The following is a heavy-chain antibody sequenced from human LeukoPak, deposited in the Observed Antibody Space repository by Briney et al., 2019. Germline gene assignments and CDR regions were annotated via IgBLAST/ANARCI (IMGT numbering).Heavy chain of an antibody. V-gene: IGHV3-53*01. D-gene: IGHD2-21*01. Sequence: PGGSLRLSCAASGFTVSNNYMSWVRRAAGKGLEWVSLIYIGGGTYYADSGKGRFTISRDNSKNTLYLRMNSLRAEDTAVYYCARNSGELGAWGQGTLVTVSS. J-gene: IGHJ5*02. CDR3: ARNSGELGA. CDR1: GFTVSNNY. CDR2: IYIGGGT.